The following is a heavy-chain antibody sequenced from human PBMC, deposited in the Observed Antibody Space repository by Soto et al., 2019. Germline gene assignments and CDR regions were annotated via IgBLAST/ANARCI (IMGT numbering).Heavy chain of an antibody. CDR2: ISWNSGSI. CDR3: ANSLIILTGYYAFDI. D-gene: IGHD3-9*01. Sequence: EVQLVESGGGLVQPGRSLRLSCAASGFTFDDYAMHWVRQAPGKGLEWVSGISWNSGSIGYADSVKGRFTISRDNAKNSLYLQMNSLRAEDTALYYCANSLIILTGYYAFDIWGQGTMVTVSS. J-gene: IGHJ3*02. CDR1: GFTFDDYA. V-gene: IGHV3-9*01.